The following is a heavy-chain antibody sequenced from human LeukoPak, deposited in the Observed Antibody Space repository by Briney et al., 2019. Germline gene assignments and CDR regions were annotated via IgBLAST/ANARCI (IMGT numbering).Heavy chain of an antibody. CDR3: ARKPYDFWSGLDY. Sequence: GWVRRPPGKGLGWIGSIYYSGSTYYNPSLKSRVTISVDTSKNQFSLKLSSVTAADTAVYYCARKPYDFWSGLDYWGQGTLVTVSS. D-gene: IGHD3-3*01. J-gene: IGHJ4*02. V-gene: IGHV4-39*01. CDR2: IYYSGST.